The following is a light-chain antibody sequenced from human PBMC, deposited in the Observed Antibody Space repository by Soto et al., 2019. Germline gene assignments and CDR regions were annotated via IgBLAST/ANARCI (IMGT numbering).Light chain of an antibody. Sequence: EIVLTQSPGTLSLSPGERATLSCRASQSVSSNYLAWYQQKPGQAPRLLIYGASSRATGIPDRFSGSGSGNDFTLTNSRLEPEDFAVYYCQQLGTFGQGTKVEIK. CDR2: GAS. V-gene: IGKV3-20*01. J-gene: IGKJ1*01. CDR3: QQLGT. CDR1: QSVSSNY.